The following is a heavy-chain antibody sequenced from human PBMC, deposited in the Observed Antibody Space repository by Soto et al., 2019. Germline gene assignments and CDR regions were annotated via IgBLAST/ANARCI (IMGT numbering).Heavy chain of an antibody. J-gene: IGHJ3*02. Sequence: EVQLVESGGGLVKPGGSLRLSCAASGFTFSSYSMNWVRQAPGKGLEWVSSISSSSSYIYYADSVKGRFTISRDNAKNSLYLQMNSLRAEDTAVYYCARDRAASPFDIWGQGTMVTVSS. CDR1: GFTFSSYS. CDR3: ARDRAASPFDI. V-gene: IGHV3-21*01. D-gene: IGHD2-15*01. CDR2: ISSSSSYI.